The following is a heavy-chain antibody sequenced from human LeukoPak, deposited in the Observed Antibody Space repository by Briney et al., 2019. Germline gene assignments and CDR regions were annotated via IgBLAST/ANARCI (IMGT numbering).Heavy chain of an antibody. D-gene: IGHD2-15*01. Sequence: GGSLRLSCAASGFTFSNYAMTWVRQAPGKGLEWVSAISDNGAYTYYADSVKGRFTISRDNSKNTVFLQMNSLRGEDTALYYCAGGPGGSCYDHWGQGTLITVSS. CDR2: ISDNGAYT. V-gene: IGHV3-23*01. CDR1: GFTFSNYA. CDR3: AGGPGGSCYDH. J-gene: IGHJ5*02.